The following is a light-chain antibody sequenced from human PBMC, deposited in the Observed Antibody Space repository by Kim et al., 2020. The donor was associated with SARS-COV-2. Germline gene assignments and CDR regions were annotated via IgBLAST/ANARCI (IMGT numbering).Light chain of an antibody. CDR1: HIVTNNY. CDR2: GAS. V-gene: IGKV3-20*01. Sequence: EIVLAQSPDTLSLSPGERATLSCRASHIVTNNYFAWYQQKPGRAPRLLIYGASNRTTGIPDSFSGSGSGTDFTLTITRLEPEDFAVYYCHRYIDSFRTFGQGTKVDIK. J-gene: IGKJ1*01. CDR3: HRYIDSFRT.